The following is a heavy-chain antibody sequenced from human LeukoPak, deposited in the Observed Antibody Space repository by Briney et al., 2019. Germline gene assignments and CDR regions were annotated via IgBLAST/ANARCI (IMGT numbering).Heavy chain of an antibody. Sequence: TSETLSLTCTVSGGSVRSGNYYWSWIRQPAGKGLEWIGRIYTSGSTNYNPSLKSRVTISQDTSKNQFSLKLRSVTAADTAVYYCAREDEIAVDKWGQGTLVTVSS. CDR3: AREDEIAVDK. V-gene: IGHV4-61*10. D-gene: IGHD6-19*01. J-gene: IGHJ4*02. CDR2: IYTSGST. CDR1: GGSVRSGNYY.